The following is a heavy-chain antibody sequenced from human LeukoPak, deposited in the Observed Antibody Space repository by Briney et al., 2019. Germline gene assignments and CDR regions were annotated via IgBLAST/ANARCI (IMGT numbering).Heavy chain of an antibody. CDR1: GFTFSSYS. J-gene: IGHJ4*02. CDR3: ARGRGYEFDY. CDR2: ISSSSSYI. V-gene: IGHV3-21*01. Sequence: GGSLRLSCAASGFTFSSYSMNWVRQAPGKGLEWVSSISSSSSYIYYADSVKGRFTISRDNSKNTLYLQMNSLRAEDTAVYYCARGRGYEFDYWGQGTLVTVSS. D-gene: IGHD6-13*01.